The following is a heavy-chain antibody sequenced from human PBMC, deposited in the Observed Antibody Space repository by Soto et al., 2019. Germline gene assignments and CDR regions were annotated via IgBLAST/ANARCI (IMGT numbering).Heavy chain of an antibody. Sequence: VQLVESGGGLVQPGGSLRLSCAGSGFTFNMYWTHWVRQVPGKGPVWVARIYNDGTYADYADSVKGRFTISRDNAKDTLYLQMNDLRAEDSALYHCTRGPRATSAGTSAHWGQGTLVTVSS. J-gene: IGHJ4*02. CDR1: GFTFNMYW. V-gene: IGHV3-74*01. D-gene: IGHD6-13*01. CDR2: IYNDGTYA. CDR3: TRGPRATSAGTSAH.